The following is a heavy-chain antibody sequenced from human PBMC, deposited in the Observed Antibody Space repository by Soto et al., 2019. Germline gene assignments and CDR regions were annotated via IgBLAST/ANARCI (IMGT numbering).Heavy chain of an antibody. CDR3: ARDGRLRFLEWLPSTYYYYGMGV. D-gene: IGHD3-3*01. CDR1: GGAFSSYA. V-gene: IGHV1-69*13. CDR2: IIPIFGTA. Sequence: SVKVSCKTSGGAFSSYAISWVRQAPGQGLEWMGGIIPIFGTANYAQKFQGRVTITADESTSTAYMELSSLRSEDTAVYYCARDGRLRFLEWLPSTYYYYGMGVWGQGTTVTVSS. J-gene: IGHJ6*02.